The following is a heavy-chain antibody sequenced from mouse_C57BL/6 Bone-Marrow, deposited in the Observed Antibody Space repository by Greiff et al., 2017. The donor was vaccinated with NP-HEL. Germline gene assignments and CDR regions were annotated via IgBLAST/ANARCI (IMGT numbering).Heavy chain of an antibody. J-gene: IGHJ2*01. V-gene: IGHV7-3*01. CDR1: GFTFTDYY. Sequence: EVKLVESGGGLVQPGGSLSLSCAASGFTFTDYYMSWVRQPPGKALEWLGFIRNKANGYTTEYSASVKGRFTISRDNSQSILYLQMNALRAEDSATYYCARYSSYLDYWGQGTTLTVSS. CDR3: ARYSSYLDY. CDR2: IRNKANGYTT.